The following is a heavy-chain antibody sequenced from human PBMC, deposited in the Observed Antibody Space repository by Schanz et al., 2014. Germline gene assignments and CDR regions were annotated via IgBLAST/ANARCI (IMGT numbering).Heavy chain of an antibody. CDR2: ITAYNGDT. J-gene: IGHJ3*02. V-gene: IGHV1-18*01. CDR3: TRGGYSYALSAFDI. D-gene: IGHD5-18*01. CDR1: GYTFTSHG. Sequence: QVQLVQSGAEVKKPGASVKVSCKASGYTFTSHGISWVRQAPGQGLEWMGWITAYNGDTNYALKLQGRVTMTTDTSTGTAYMELRSLRSDDTALYYCTRGGYSYALSAFDIRGQGTMVTVSS.